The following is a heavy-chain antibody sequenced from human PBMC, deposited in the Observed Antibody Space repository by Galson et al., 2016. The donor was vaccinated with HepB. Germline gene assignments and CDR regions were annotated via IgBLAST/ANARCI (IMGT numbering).Heavy chain of an antibody. CDR2: IYYSGST. J-gene: IGHJ5*02. CDR1: GDSIRTFS. V-gene: IGHV4-59*01. Sequence: SETLSLTCTVSGDSIRTFSWSWIRQPPGKGLEWIGYIYYSGSTNYNPSLRSRVTISVDTSKNQFSLKMRSLTAADTAVYYCARDHSAGGHPGYNWFDPWGQGTLVTVSS. CDR3: ARDHSAGGHPGYNWFDP. D-gene: IGHD1-26*01.